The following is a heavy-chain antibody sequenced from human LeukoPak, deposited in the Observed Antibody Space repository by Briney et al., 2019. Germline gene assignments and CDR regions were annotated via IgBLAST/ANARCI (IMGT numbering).Heavy chain of an antibody. CDR1: GGSFNGYY. J-gene: IGHJ4*02. D-gene: IGHD2-15*01. CDR2: INHSGST. CDR3: ARAVWWSGYFDY. V-gene: IGHV4-34*01. Sequence: KPSETLSLTCAVYGGSFNGYYWSWIRQPPGKGLEWIGEINHSGSTNYNPSLKSRVTISVDTSKNQFSLKLSSVTAADTAVYYCARAVWWSGYFDYWGQGTLVTVSS.